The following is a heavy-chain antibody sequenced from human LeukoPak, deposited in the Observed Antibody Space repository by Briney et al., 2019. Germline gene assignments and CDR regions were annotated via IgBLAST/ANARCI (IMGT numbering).Heavy chain of an antibody. D-gene: IGHD5-12*01. CDR3: ARDLISSGYDCDWFDP. CDR2: IYYSGST. V-gene: IGHV4-59*01. Sequence: SETLSLTCTVSGGSISSYYWSWIRQPPGKGLEWIGYIYYSGSTNYNPSLKSRVTISVDTSKNQFSLKLSSVTAADTAVYYCARDLISSGYDCDWFDPWGQGTLVTVSS. J-gene: IGHJ5*02. CDR1: GGSISSYY.